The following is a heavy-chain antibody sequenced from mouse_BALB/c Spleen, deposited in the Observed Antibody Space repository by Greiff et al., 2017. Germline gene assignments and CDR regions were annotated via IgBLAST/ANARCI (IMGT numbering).Heavy chain of an antibody. D-gene: IGHD1-2*01. CDR1: GFTFSNYW. CDR2: IRLKSNNYAT. V-gene: IGHV6-6*02. CDR3: TRDYGYRYYYAMDY. Sequence: EVKLMESGGGLVQPGGSMKLSCVASGFTFSNYWMNWVRQSPEKGLEWVAEIRLKSNNYATHYAESVKGRFTISRDDSKSSVYLQMNNLRAEDTGIYYCTRDYGYRYYYAMDYWGQGTSVTVSS. J-gene: IGHJ4*01.